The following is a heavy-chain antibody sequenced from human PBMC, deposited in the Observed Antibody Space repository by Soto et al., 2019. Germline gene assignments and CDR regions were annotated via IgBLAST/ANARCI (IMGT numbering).Heavy chain of an antibody. CDR3: ARTIGDPYDSSVHFDY. CDR1: GGSISSYY. Sequence: PSETLSLTCTVSGGSISSYYWSWIRQPPGKGLEWIGYIYYSGSTNYNPSLKSRVTISVDTSKNQFSLKLSSVTAADTAVYYCARTIGDPYDSSVHFDYWGQGTLVTVSS. D-gene: IGHD3-22*01. V-gene: IGHV4-59*01. J-gene: IGHJ4*02. CDR2: IYYSGST.